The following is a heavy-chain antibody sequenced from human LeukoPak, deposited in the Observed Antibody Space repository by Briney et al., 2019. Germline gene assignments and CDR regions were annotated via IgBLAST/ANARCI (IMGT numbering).Heavy chain of an antibody. J-gene: IGHJ6*03. CDR2: ISAYNGNT. Sequence: GASVKVSCKASGYTFTSYGINWVRQAPGQGLERMGWISAYNGNTNYAQNLQGRVTMTTDTSTSTAYMELRSLRSDDTAVYYCARSFMAYDSRLKNFYYMDVWGKGTTVTVFS. CDR3: ARSFMAYDSRLKNFYYMDV. V-gene: IGHV1-18*01. CDR1: GYTFTSYG. D-gene: IGHD3-22*01.